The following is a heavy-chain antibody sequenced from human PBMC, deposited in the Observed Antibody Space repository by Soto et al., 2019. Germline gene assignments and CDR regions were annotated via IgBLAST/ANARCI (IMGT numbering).Heavy chain of an antibody. D-gene: IGHD2-21*01. V-gene: IGHV3-23*01. CDR3: AKSGDGYSNGWYVF. Sequence: GGSLRLSCAASGFTFSSCAMTWVRQAPGKGLEWVSAISGDGGNTYYADSVKGRFTISRDNSMNTLYLQMSSLRAEDTAVYYCAKSGDGYSNGWYVFWGQGPLVTVSS. CDR2: ISGDGGNT. J-gene: IGHJ5*01. CDR1: GFTFSSCA.